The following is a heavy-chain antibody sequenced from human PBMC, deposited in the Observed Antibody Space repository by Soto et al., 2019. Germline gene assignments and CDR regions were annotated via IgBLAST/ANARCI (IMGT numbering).Heavy chain of an antibody. V-gene: IGHV1-69*06. CDR1: GGTFSSYA. CDR3: ASRYYDSSGYWGAFDI. J-gene: IGHJ3*02. CDR2: IIPIFGTA. Sequence: QVQLVQSGAEVKKPGSSVKVSCKASGGTFSSYAISWVRQAPGQGLEWMGGIIPIFGTANYAQKFQGRVTITADKSTSTAYMELSSLRFEDTAVYYCASRYYDSSGYWGAFDIWGQGTMVTVSS. D-gene: IGHD3-22*01.